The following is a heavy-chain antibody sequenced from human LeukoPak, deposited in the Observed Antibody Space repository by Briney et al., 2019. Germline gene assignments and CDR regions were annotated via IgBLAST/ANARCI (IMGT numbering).Heavy chain of an antibody. J-gene: IGHJ4*02. CDR1: GFTFSNYW. Sequence: GGSLRLSCAASGFTFSNYWLTWVRQAPGQGLEWVSAISGSGGSTYYADSVKGRFTISRDNSKNTLYLQMNSLRAEDTAVYYCAKLPRYSSSWYIDYWGQGTLVTVSS. V-gene: IGHV3-23*01. D-gene: IGHD6-13*01. CDR2: ISGSGGST. CDR3: AKLPRYSSSWYIDY.